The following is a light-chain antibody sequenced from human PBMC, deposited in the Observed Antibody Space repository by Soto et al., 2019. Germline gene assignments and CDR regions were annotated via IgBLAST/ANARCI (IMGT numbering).Light chain of an antibody. CDR3: QQRSNWRWT. CDR2: DAS. V-gene: IGKV3D-20*02. CDR1: QSVSSGY. Sequence: EIVLTQSPGILSLPPGERATLSCRASQSVSSGYLAWYQQKPGQAPSLLIYDASNRATGIPARFSGSGSGTDFTLTISSLEPEDFAVYYCQQRSNWRWTFGQGTKVDIK. J-gene: IGKJ1*01.